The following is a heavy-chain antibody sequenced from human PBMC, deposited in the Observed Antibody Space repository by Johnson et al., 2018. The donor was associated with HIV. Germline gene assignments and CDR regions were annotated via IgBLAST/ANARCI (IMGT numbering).Heavy chain of an antibody. CDR1: GFTFSSYW. J-gene: IGHJ3*02. CDR2: IKQDRSEK. Sequence: EKLVESGGGLVQPGGSLRLSCAASGFTFSSYWMSWVRQAPGKGLEWVANIKQDRSEKYYVDSVKGRFSISRDSTKNSLYLQMNSLRVEDTAVYYCARDPEWSAFDIWGQGTMVTVSS. D-gene: IGHD3-3*01. V-gene: IGHV3-7*03. CDR3: ARDPEWSAFDI.